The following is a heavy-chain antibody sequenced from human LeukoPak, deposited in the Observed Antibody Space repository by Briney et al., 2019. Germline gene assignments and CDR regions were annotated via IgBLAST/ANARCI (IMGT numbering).Heavy chain of an antibody. J-gene: IGHJ5*02. CDR3: ARGGLPVHYYGSGSYYNLNKNNWFDP. V-gene: IGHV4-39*07. Sequence: TSETLSLTCTVSGGSVRSSSYYWGWIRQPPGKGLEWIGSIYYSGTTNYNPSVQSRVTISVDTSKNQFSLKLSSVTAADTAVYYCARGGLPVHYYGSGSYYNLNKNNWFDPWGQGTLVTVSS. D-gene: IGHD3-10*01. CDR1: GGSVRSSSYY. CDR2: IYYSGTT.